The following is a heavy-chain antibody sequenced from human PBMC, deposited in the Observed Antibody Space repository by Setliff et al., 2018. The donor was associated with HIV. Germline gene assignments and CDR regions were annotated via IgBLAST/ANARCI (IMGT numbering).Heavy chain of an antibody. CDR1: GGSISSSSYY. V-gene: IGHV4-39*07. CDR3: ASHLPPYSGNFDY. Sequence: SETLSLTCTVSGGSISSSSYYWGWIRQPPGKGLEWIGSLYYSGSTYYNPSLKSRATISVDTSKNQLSLKLSSVTAADTAVYYCASHLPPYSGNFDYWGHGTLVTVSS. J-gene: IGHJ4*01. D-gene: IGHD1-26*01. CDR2: LYYSGST.